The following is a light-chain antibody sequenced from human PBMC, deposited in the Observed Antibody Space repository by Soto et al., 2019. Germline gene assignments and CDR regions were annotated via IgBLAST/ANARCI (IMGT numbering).Light chain of an antibody. CDR2: DVS. CDR3: SSYTSSSTLV. V-gene: IGLV2-14*01. J-gene: IGLJ2*01. Sequence: QSALTQPASVSGSPGQSITISCTGTSSDVGGYNYVSWYQQNPDKAPKLMIYDVSNRPSGVSNRFSGSKSGNTASLTISGLQAEDEADYYCSSYTSSSTLVFGGGTKLTVL. CDR1: SSDVGGYNY.